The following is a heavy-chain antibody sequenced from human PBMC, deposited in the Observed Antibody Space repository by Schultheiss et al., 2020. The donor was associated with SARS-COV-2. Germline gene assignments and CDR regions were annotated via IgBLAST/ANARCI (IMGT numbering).Heavy chain of an antibody. Sequence: ASVKVSCKASGYTFTNYGISWVRQAPGQGLEWMGWVRDYNGNTKYAQNLEDRVTMTTDTSTSTVYMELRSLRSDDTAVYYCARDSVADRVVDYWGQGTLVTVSS. J-gene: IGHJ4*02. CDR3: ARDSVADRVVDY. CDR1: GYTFTNYG. CDR2: VRDYNGNT. V-gene: IGHV1-18*01. D-gene: IGHD2-21*01.